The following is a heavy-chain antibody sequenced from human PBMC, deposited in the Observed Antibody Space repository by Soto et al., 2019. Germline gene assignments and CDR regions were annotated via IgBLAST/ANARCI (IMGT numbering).Heavy chain of an antibody. CDR3: ASSAGLDHLLNYYALNV. CDR1: GGTFTSTA. V-gene: IGHV1-69*01. Sequence: QVLLVQSSAEVKKPGSSVKVSCKASGGTFTSTAFSWVRQAPGQGLEWMGGIIPVLGTPNYAQKCQATRTVTEDAPTNTVHIELSSLRSDDTAVYYCASSAGLDHLLNYYALNVGGQGTTVTVSS. D-gene: IGHD6-13*01. J-gene: IGHJ6*02. CDR2: IIPVLGTP.